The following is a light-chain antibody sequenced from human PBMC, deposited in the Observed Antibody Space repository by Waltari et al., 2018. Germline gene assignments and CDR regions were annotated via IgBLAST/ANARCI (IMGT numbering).Light chain of an antibody. Sequence: IQLTQSPSSLAASLGARVPITCRASQDISSYLAWYRQKAGKAPELLIYGASTLQSGVPSRFSGSGSGTDFTLTISSLQPEDFATYYCQQLSTYPRAFGQGTKVEIK. V-gene: IGKV1-9*01. CDR1: QDISSY. CDR2: GAS. J-gene: IGKJ1*01. CDR3: QQLSTYPRA.